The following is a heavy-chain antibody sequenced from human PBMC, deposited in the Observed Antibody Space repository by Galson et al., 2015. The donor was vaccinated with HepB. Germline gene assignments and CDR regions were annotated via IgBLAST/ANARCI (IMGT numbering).Heavy chain of an antibody. CDR1: GDSVSSNSAA. CDR3: ARDSTIFGDYYYYYMDV. Sequence: CAISGDSVSSNSAAWNWIRQSPSRGLEWLGRTYYRSKWYNDYAVSVKSRITINPDTSKNQFSLQLNSVTPEGTAVYYCARDSTIFGDYYYYYMDVWGKGTTVTVSS. CDR2: TYYRSKWYN. V-gene: IGHV6-1*01. D-gene: IGHD3-3*01. J-gene: IGHJ6*03.